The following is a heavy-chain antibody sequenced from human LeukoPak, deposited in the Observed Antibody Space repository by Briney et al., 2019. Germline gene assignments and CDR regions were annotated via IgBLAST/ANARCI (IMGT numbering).Heavy chain of an antibody. J-gene: IGHJ5*02. CDR1: GGSFSGYY. Sequence: SETLSLTCAVYGGSFSGYYWSWIRQPPGKGLEWIGEINHSGSTNYNPSLKSRVTISVDTSKNQFSLKLSSVTAADTAVYYCARWWKYYDKDERGGWFDPWGQGTLVTVSS. CDR3: ARWWKYYDKDERGGWFDP. V-gene: IGHV4-34*01. D-gene: IGHD3-22*01. CDR2: INHSGST.